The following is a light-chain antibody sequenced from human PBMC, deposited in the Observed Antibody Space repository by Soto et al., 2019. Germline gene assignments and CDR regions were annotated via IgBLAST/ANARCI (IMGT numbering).Light chain of an antibody. J-gene: IGKJ5*01. CDR2: GAS. CDR3: QQYGSSPPFT. V-gene: IGKV3-20*01. Sequence: EIVLTQSPGTLSLSPGERATLSCRASQSVSSSYLAWYQQKPGQAPRLLIYGASSRATGIPDRFSGSGSGTGFTITISSLEPEDFAVYYCQQYGSSPPFTFGQGTRLEIK. CDR1: QSVSSSY.